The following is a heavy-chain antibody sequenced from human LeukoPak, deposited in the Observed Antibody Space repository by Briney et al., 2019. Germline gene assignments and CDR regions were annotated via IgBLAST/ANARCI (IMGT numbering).Heavy chain of an antibody. CDR2: IIPIFGTA. CDR1: GGTFSSYA. D-gene: IGHD3-22*01. V-gene: IGHV1-69*13. J-gene: IGHJ6*02. Sequence: SVKVSCKASGGTFSSYAISWVRQAPGQGLEWMGGIIPIFGTANYAQKFQGRVTITADESTSTAYMELSSLRSEDTAVYYCARGPISYYYDSYGMDVWGQGTTVTVSS. CDR3: ARGPISYYYDSYGMDV.